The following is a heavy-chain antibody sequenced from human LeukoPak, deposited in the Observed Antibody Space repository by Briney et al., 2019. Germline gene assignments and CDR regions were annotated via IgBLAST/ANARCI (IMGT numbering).Heavy chain of an antibody. Sequence: ASVKVSCKASGYTFTSYDINWVRQATGQGLEWMGWMNPNSGHTGYAQKFQGRVTMTRNTSISTAYMELSSLRSEDTAVYYCARGAFPDCSSTSCPCPYYYYMDVWGKGTTVTVSS. CDR3: ARGAFPDCSSTSCPCPYYYYMDV. J-gene: IGHJ6*03. CDR1: GYTFTSYD. D-gene: IGHD2-2*01. CDR2: MNPNSGHT. V-gene: IGHV1-8*01.